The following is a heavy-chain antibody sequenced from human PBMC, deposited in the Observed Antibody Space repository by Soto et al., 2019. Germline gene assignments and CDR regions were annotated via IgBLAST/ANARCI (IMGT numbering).Heavy chain of an antibody. CDR1: GGTFSRYS. D-gene: IGHD2-2*01. CDR2: IIPILGLA. J-gene: IGHJ6*02. V-gene: IGHV1-69*08. Sequence: QVQLVQSGAEVKKPGSSVKVSCKASGGTFSRYSITWVRQAPGHGLEWIGRIIPILGLASYAQKFQGRVTDNADESTSTAYMELSSLRYDDTAVYYCAREDRDRETGLVPAAIDGMDVWGQGTTVTVSS. CDR3: AREDRDRETGLVPAAIDGMDV.